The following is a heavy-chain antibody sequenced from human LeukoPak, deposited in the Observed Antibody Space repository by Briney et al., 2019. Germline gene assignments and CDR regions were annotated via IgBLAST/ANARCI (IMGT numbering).Heavy chain of an antibody. CDR3: ARSAYYYDSSGYCIFDY. CDR1: GGSISSGGYY. J-gene: IGHJ4*02. Sequence: SQTLSLTCTVSGGSISSGGYYWSWIRQHPGKGLEWIGYIYYSGSTYYNPSLKSRVTISVDTSKNQFSLELSSVTAADTAVYYCARSAYYYDSSGYCIFDYWGQGTLVTVSS. CDR2: IYYSGST. V-gene: IGHV4-31*03. D-gene: IGHD3-22*01.